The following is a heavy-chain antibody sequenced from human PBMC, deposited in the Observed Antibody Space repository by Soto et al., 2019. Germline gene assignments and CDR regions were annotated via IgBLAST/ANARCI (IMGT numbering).Heavy chain of an antibody. CDR1: GFTVSSNY. Sequence: EVQLVESGGGLVQPGGSLRLSCAASGFTVSSNYMSWVRQAPGKGLEWVSVIYSGSSTYYADSVKGRFTVSSDNSKNTLYLQMTSLRAEDTAVYYCARGPYGSESYSLDYWGQGTLVTVSS. CDR3: ARGPYGSESYSLDY. V-gene: IGHV3-66*01. CDR2: IYSGSST. J-gene: IGHJ4*02. D-gene: IGHD3-10*01.